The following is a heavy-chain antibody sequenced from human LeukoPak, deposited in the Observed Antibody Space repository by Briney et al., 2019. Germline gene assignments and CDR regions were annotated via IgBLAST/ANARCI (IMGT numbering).Heavy chain of an antibody. CDR2: IRYDGSNK. Sequence: SGGSLRLSCAASGFTFSSYGMHWVRQAPGKGLEWVAFIRYDGSNKYYADSVKGRFTISRDNSKNTLYLQMNSLRAEDTAVYYCAKDDTYYDFWSGYYGLDYWGQGTLVTVSS. CDR1: GFTFSSYG. CDR3: AKDDTYYDFWSGYYGLDY. J-gene: IGHJ4*02. D-gene: IGHD3-3*01. V-gene: IGHV3-30*02.